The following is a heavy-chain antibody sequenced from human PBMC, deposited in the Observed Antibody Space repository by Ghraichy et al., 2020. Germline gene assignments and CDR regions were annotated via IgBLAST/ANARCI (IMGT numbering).Heavy chain of an antibody. CDR2: INHSGSA. J-gene: IGHJ6*02. CDR3: AGNYGSGSYYNAHYYYYGMDV. Sequence: SETLSLTCAVYGGSFSGYFWSWIRQPPGKGLEWIGEINHSGSANYNPSLKSRVTISVDTSKNQFSLKLSSVTAADTAVFYCAGNYGSGSYYNAHYYYYGMDVWCQGTTVTVSS. V-gene: IGHV4-34*01. CDR1: GGSFSGYF. D-gene: IGHD3-10*01.